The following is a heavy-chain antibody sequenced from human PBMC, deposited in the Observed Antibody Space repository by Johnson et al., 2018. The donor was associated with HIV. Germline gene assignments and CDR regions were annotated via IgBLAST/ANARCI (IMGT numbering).Heavy chain of an antibody. CDR2: IGTAGDT. V-gene: IGHV3-13*01. Sequence: VQLVESGGGLVQPGGSLRLSCAASGFTFSSYDMHWVRQATGKGPEWVSAIGTAGDTYYPGSVKGRFTISRENAKNSLYLQMNSLRAGDTAVYYCARQVYCSSTSCSSAFDIWGQGTVVTVSS. CDR3: ARQVYCSSTSCSSAFDI. J-gene: IGHJ3*02. CDR1: GFTFSSYD. D-gene: IGHD2-2*01.